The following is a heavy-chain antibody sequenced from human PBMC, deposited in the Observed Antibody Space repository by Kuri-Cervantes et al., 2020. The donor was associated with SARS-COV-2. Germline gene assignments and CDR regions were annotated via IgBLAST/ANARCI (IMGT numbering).Heavy chain of an antibody. J-gene: IGHJ5*02. V-gene: IGHV4-59*12. Sequence: SETLSLTCTVSGGSMSSYYWTWIRQAPGKGLEWVGYIYYSGDVNYNPALKSRVTISVDTSKNQFSLKLSSVTAADTAVYYCARGHVVVVVAAWSGWFDPWGQGTLVTVSS. CDR1: GGSMSSYY. D-gene: IGHD2-15*01. CDR2: IYYSGDV. CDR3: ARGHVVVVVAAWSGWFDP.